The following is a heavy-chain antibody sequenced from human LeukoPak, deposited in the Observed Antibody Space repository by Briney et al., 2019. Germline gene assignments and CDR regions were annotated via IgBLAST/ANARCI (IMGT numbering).Heavy chain of an antibody. J-gene: IGHJ4*02. CDR3: ARGAPPQN. CDR2: VYYTGAS. CDR1: GGSISSSSYY. Sequence: SETLSLTCTVSGGSISSSSYYWGWIRQPPGKGLEWIGSVYYTGASYYNPSLKSRVTISIDTSKKHFSLKLTSVTAADTAVYYCARGAPPQNWGQGTLVTVST. V-gene: IGHV4-39*07.